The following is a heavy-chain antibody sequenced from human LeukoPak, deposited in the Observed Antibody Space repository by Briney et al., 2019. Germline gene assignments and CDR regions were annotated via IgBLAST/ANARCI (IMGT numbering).Heavy chain of an antibody. Sequence: SETLSLTCTVSGGSISSGGYYWSWIQQPPGKGLEWIGYIYHSGSTYYNPSLKSRVTISVDRSKNQFSLKLSSVTAADTAVYYCARGPAQQDAFDIWGQGTMVTVSS. V-gene: IGHV4-30-2*01. CDR2: IYHSGST. CDR3: ARGPAQQDAFDI. D-gene: IGHD1/OR15-1a*01. CDR1: GGSISSGGYY. J-gene: IGHJ3*02.